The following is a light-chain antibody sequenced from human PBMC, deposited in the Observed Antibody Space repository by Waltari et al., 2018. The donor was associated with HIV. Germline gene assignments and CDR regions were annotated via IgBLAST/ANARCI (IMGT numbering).Light chain of an antibody. CDR3: QQRSNWPPWT. CDR2: DAS. V-gene: IGKV3-11*01. J-gene: IGKJ1*01. Sequence: PGERATLSCRASQSVSSYLAWYQQKPGQAPRLLIYDASNRATGIPARFSGSGSGTDFTLTISSLEPEDFAVYYCQQRSNWPPWTFGQGTKVEIK. CDR1: QSVSSY.